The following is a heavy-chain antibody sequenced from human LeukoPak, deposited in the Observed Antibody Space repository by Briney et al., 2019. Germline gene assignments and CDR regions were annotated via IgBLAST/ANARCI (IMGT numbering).Heavy chain of an antibody. CDR1: GYTFTGYY. J-gene: IGHJ6*03. D-gene: IGHD6-19*01. CDR3: ARVWQWLVLFDYYYYMDV. CDR2: ISAYNGNT. Sequence: ASVKVSCKASGYTFTGYYMHWVRQAPGQGLEWMGWISAYNGNTNYAQKLQGRVTMTTDTSTSTAYMELRSLRSDDTAVYYCARVWQWLVLFDYYYYMDVWGKGTTVTISS. V-gene: IGHV1-18*04.